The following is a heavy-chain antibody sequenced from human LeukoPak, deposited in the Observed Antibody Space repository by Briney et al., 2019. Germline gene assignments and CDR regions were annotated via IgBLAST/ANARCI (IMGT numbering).Heavy chain of an antibody. CDR1: GFTFSDYF. J-gene: IGHJ4*02. CDR2: ISGSGSNR. V-gene: IGHV3-11*04. D-gene: IGHD6-19*01. CDR3: ATSQSSVAGIVGD. Sequence: GGSLRLSCAASGFTFSDYFMAWIRQAPGKGLEWVSYISGSGSNRYYADSVKGRFTISRDNAKNSLYLQMNSLRVEDTAVYYCATSQSSVAGIVGDWGQGTLVTVSS.